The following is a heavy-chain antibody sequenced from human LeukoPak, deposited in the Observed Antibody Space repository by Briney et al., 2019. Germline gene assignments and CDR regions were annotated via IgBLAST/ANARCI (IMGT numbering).Heavy chain of an antibody. Sequence: GGSLRLSCAASGFTFRNYAIYWVRQAPGKGLEWVSGISGSGGDTYFADSVKGRFTISSDHSKNTVFLQMDSLRAEDTAVYYCAKTTAGNSSGRYPGWPVDYWGQGTLVTVSS. CDR2: ISGSGGDT. D-gene: IGHD6-19*01. J-gene: IGHJ4*02. CDR1: GFTFRNYA. CDR3: AKTTAGNSSGRYPGWPVDY. V-gene: IGHV3-23*01.